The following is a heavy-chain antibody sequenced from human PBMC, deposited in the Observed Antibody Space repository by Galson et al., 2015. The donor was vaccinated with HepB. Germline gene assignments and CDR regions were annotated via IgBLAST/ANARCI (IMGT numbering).Heavy chain of an antibody. CDR3: ARGRRRLAVAGTGAFDI. Sequence: LSLTCAVYGGSFSGYYWSWIRQPPGKGLEWIGETNHSGSTNYNPSLKSRVTISVDTSKNQFSLKLSSVTAADTAVYYCARGRRRLAVAGTGAFDIWGQGTMVTVSS. CDR1: GGSFSGYY. V-gene: IGHV4-34*01. CDR2: TNHSGST. D-gene: IGHD6-19*01. J-gene: IGHJ3*02.